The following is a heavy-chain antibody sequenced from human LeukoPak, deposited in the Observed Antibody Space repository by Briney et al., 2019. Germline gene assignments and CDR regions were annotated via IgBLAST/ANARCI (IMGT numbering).Heavy chain of an antibody. J-gene: IGHJ6*03. CDR3: ASYYDSSGYYPYYYYMDV. CDR1: GYSINSDNY. CDR2: IYHSGST. D-gene: IGHD3-22*01. Sequence: SETLSLTCTVSGYSINSDNYWGCIRQPPGKGLEWLGIIYHSGSTYYNPSLKSRVTISVDTSKNQFSLKLSSVTAADTAVYYCASYYDSSGYYPYYYYMDVWGKGTTVTVSS. V-gene: IGHV4-38-2*02.